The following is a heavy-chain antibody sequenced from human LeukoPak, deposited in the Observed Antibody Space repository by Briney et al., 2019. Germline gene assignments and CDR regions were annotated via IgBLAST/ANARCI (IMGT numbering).Heavy chain of an antibody. V-gene: IGHV4-59*01. CDR3: ARSLFPYYYDSSAYFPFDY. CDR2: THYTGST. J-gene: IGHJ4*02. Sequence: SETLSLTCSVSDASINNYYWSWSRQPPGKGLEWIGYTHYTGSTNYNPSLKSRVTISVDTSKNQLFLMLTSVTAADTAVYYCARSLFPYYYDSSAYFPFDYWGQGTLVTVSS. D-gene: IGHD3-22*01. CDR1: DASINNYY.